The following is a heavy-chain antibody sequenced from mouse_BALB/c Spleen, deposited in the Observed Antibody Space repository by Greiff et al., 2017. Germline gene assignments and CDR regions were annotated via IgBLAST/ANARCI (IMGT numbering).Heavy chain of an antibody. CDR2: IRSKSNNYAT. CDR3: VRAPTLAMDY. V-gene: IGHV10S3*01. J-gene: IGHJ4*01. Sequence: EVQLVETGGGLVQPKGSLKLSCAASGFTFNTNAMNWVRQAPGKGLEWVARIRSKSNNYATYYADSVKDRFTISRDDSQSMLYLQMNNLKTEDTAMYYCVRAPTLAMDYWGQGTSVTVSS. CDR1: GFTFNTNA.